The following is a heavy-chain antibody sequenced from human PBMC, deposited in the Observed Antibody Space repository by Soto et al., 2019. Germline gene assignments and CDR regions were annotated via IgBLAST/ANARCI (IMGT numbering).Heavy chain of an antibody. J-gene: IGHJ4*02. CDR3: ARDGVECGLYLDS. Sequence: GRSLSLPGAASDFNFSRYWLSSVRQAPGKGLEWVANINQDGSEKYYVDSVKGRFIISRDNAENLLYLQMTGLKSGDTTIYYCARDGVECGLYLDSWGQGTLVTVSS. D-gene: IGHD5-12*01. CDR2: INQDGSEK. CDR1: DFNFSRYW. V-gene: IGHV3-7*01.